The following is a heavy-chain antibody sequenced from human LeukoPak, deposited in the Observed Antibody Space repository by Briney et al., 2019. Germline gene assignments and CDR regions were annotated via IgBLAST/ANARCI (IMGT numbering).Heavy chain of an antibody. CDR2: INHSGST. J-gene: IGHJ4*02. Sequence: SETLSLTCAVYGGSFNGYYWSWIRQPPGKGLEWIGEINHSGSTNYNPSLKSRVTISVDTSKNQFSLKLSSVTAADTAVYYCARFPGRQRSDYWGQGTLVTVSS. D-gene: IGHD6-25*01. CDR1: GGSFNGYY. V-gene: IGHV4-34*01. CDR3: ARFPGRQRSDY.